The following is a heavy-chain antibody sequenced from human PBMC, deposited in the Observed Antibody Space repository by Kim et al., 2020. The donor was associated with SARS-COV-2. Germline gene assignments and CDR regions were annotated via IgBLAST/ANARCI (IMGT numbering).Heavy chain of an antibody. J-gene: IGHJ6*02. CDR2: ISYDGSNK. CDR3: AKGGVGWNYFGMDV. V-gene: IGHV3-30*18. Sequence: GGSLRLSCAASGFTFSSYGMHWVRQAPGMGLEWVAVISYDGSNKYYADSVKGRFTISRDNSKNTLYLQMNSLRAEDTAVYYCAKGGVGWNYFGMDVWGQGTTVTVSS. D-gene: IGHD6-19*01. CDR1: GFTFSSYG.